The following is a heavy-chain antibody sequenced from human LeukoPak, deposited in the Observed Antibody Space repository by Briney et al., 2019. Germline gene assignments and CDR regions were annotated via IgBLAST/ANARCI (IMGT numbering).Heavy chain of an antibody. J-gene: IGHJ3*02. D-gene: IGHD1-1*01. CDR2: IYYSGST. Sequence: SETLSLTCTASGGSISSYYWSWIRQPPGKGLEWIGYIYYSGSTNYNPSLKSRVTISVDTSKNQFSLKLSSVTAADTAVYYCARGPTWSETNDAFDIWGQGTMVTVSS. V-gene: IGHV4-59*01. CDR1: GGSISSYY. CDR3: ARGPTWSETNDAFDI.